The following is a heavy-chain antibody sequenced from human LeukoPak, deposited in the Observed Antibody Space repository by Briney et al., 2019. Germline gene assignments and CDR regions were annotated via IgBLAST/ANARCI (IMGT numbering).Heavy chain of an antibody. CDR2: IKRDGSEK. J-gene: IGHJ4*02. Sequence: GGSLRLSRAASAFTLSSYWMSWVRQAPGKGLEWVANIKRDGSEKYYVDSVKGRFSISRDNAKNSLYLQMNSLKVEDTAVYYCVRDDGATKPCWGQGTLVTVSS. CDR1: AFTLSSYW. D-gene: IGHD1-26*01. V-gene: IGHV3-7*01. CDR3: VRDDGATKPC.